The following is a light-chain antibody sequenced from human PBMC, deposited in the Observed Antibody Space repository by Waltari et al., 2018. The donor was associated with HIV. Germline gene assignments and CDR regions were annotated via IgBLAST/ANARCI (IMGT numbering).Light chain of an antibody. CDR2: GAY. CDR1: LRISGVY. V-gene: IGKV3-20*01. CDR3: QQFVNAAEIT. J-gene: IGKJ4*01. Sequence: DIVLTQSPGTLSLSPGDRATLSCRASLRISGVYLNWYQHKPGQPPRLLIYGAYSRATGIPNRFSGSGSGTDFTRTISRLEPEDFAVYYCQQFVNAAEITFGEGTKVEI.